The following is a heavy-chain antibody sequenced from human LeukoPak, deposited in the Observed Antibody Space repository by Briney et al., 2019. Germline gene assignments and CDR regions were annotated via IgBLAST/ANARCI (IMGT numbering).Heavy chain of an antibody. CDR3: ATTILRGAVRRYFDY. V-gene: IGHV3-49*04. Sequence: PGGSLRLSCTGSGFTFGDYDMRWVRLAPGKGLEWVGFIRRKTYGGTTEYDASVEGRFTISRDEYKSIAYLQLDSLTTEDTAVYYCATTILRGAVRRYFDYWGQGTLVTVSS. J-gene: IGHJ4*02. CDR1: GFTFGDYD. D-gene: IGHD3-10*01. CDR2: IRRKTYGGTT.